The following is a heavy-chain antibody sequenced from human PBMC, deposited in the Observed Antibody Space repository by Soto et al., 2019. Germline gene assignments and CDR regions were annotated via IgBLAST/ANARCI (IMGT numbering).Heavy chain of an antibody. V-gene: IGHV3-23*01. D-gene: IGHD4-17*01. Sequence: GGSLRLSCAASGFSFSDYAMSWVRQAPGKGLEWVSVISESGGSTHYADSVRGRFTVSRDNSKNTLYLQMNSLRAEDTAVYYCARDLDGDYYYGMDVWGQGTTVTVSS. CDR2: ISESGGST. CDR3: ARDLDGDYYYGMDV. J-gene: IGHJ6*02. CDR1: GFSFSDYA.